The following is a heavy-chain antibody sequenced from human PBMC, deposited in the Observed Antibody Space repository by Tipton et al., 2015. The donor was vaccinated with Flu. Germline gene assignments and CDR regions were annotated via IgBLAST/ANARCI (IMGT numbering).Heavy chain of an antibody. J-gene: IGHJ3*01. Sequence: TLSLTCTVSGGSIRPFYWSWFRQPPGKGLEWIGYIYYAGSADYNPSLKSRVTISVDTSTNHFSLSLGSVTAADTAVYFCARGNLGRFDYVWNNYRPDVFDFWGHGTMVTVSS. CDR1: GGSIRPFY. V-gene: IGHV4-59*01. CDR3: ARGNLGRFDYVWNNYRPDVFDF. D-gene: IGHD3-16*01. CDR2: IYYAGSA.